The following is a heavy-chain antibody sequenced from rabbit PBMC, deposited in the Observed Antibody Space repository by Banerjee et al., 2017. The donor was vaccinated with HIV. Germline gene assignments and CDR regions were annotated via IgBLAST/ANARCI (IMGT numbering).Heavy chain of an antibody. CDR3: ARAWGYYLYYYNAYGYPGFNF. D-gene: IGHD7-1*01. CDR2: IYAGSTDTT. V-gene: IGHV1S40*01. Sequence: QSLEESGGDLVKPEGSLTLTCTASGFSFSSYYYMCWVRQAPGKGLEWIACIYAGSTDTTYSANWAKGRFTVAKTSSTTVTLQMTSLTAADTATYFCARAWGYYLYYYNAYGYPGFNFWGQGTLVTVS. CDR1: GFSFSSYYY. J-gene: IGHJ3*01.